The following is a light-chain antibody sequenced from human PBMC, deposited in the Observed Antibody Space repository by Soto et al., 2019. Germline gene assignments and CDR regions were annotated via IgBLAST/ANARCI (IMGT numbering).Light chain of an antibody. CDR3: QQYDSTLWT. CDR2: DAS. Sequence: DILLTQSTGSPSILPGERATLACIASQKVSSSYLAWYQQKPGKAPRLLIYDASSRATGIPDRFSGSGSGTDFTLTISSLEPEDFAAYYCQQYDSTLWTFGQGTKVDIK. CDR1: QKVSSSY. V-gene: IGKV3-20*01. J-gene: IGKJ1*01.